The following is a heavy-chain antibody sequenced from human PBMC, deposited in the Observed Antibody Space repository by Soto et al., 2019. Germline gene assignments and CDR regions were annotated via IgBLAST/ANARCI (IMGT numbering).Heavy chain of an antibody. CDR1: GGTFSSYA. CDR3: ARSRPIVGATYFDY. J-gene: IGHJ4*02. CDR2: IIPIFGTA. D-gene: IGHD1-26*01. Sequence: QVQLVQSGAEVKKPGSSVKVSCKASGGTFSSYAISWVRQAPGQGLEWMGGIIPIFGTANYAQKFQGRVTXXTXEXXSTAYMELSSLRSEDTAVYYCARSRPIVGATYFDYWGQGTLVTVSS. V-gene: IGHV1-69*05.